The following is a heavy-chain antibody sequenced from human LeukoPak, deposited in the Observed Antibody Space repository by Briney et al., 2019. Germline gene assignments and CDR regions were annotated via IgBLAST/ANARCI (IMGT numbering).Heavy chain of an antibody. Sequence: GGSLRLSCAASGFTFSSYAMHWVRQAPGKGLEWVAVISYDGSNKYYADSVKGRFTISRDNSKNTPYLQMNSLRAEDTAVYYCARPYSSGTDAFDIWGQGTMVTASS. D-gene: IGHD6-19*01. CDR3: ARPYSSGTDAFDI. V-gene: IGHV3-30-3*01. CDR2: ISYDGSNK. CDR1: GFTFSSYA. J-gene: IGHJ3*02.